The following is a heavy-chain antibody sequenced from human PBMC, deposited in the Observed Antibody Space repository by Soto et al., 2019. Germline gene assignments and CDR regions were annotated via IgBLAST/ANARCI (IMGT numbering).Heavy chain of an antibody. CDR3: ARDGCTNGVCYGAFDI. J-gene: IGHJ3*02. CDR2: MNPNSGNT. V-gene: IGHV1-8*01. Sequence: GASVKVSCKASGYTFTSYDINWVRQATGQGLEWMGWMNPNSGNTGYAQKFQGRVTMTRNTSISTAYMELSSLRSEDTAVYYCARDGCTNGVCYGAFDIWGQGTMVTVSS. D-gene: IGHD2-8*01. CDR1: GYTFTSYD.